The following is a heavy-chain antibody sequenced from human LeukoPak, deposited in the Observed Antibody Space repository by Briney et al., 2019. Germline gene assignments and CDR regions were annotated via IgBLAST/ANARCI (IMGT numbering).Heavy chain of an antibody. D-gene: IGHD6-19*01. CDR3: ARVVGSGWNYFDS. CDR1: GGSISSYY. Sequence: PSETLSLTCTVSGGSISSYYWSWLRQPPGKGLEWIAYMHYSGSSNYNPSLESRVTVSVDTSNNQFSLRVTSVTAADAAVYYCARVVGSGWNYFDSWGQGTLVTVSS. J-gene: IGHJ4*02. V-gene: IGHV4-59*01. CDR2: MHYSGSS.